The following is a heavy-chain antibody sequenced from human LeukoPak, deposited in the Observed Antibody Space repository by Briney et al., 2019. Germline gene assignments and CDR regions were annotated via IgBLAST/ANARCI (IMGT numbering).Heavy chain of an antibody. J-gene: IGHJ4*02. D-gene: IGHD4-17*01. CDR2: ISSSSSYT. V-gene: IGHV3-21*05. CDR3: ARANGDFDY. Sequence: GSLRLSCAASGFTFSSYAMSWVRQAPGEGLEWVSYISSSSSYTNYADSVKGRFTISRDNAKNSLYLQMNSLRAEDTAVYYCARANGDFDYWGQGTLVTVSS. CDR1: GFTFSSYA.